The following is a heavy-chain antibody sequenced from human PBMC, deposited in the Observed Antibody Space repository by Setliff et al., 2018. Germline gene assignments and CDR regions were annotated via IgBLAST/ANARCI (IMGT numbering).Heavy chain of an antibody. J-gene: IGHJ4*02. V-gene: IGHV4-59*12. CDR1: GGSISSYY. Sequence: SETLSLTCTVSGGSISSYYWSWIRQPPGKGLEWIGYIYYSGSTNYNPSLKSRVTISVDTSKNQFSLKLNSVTAADMAVYYCARYDSSGYSENYYFDYWGQGTLVTVSS. CDR2: IYYSGST. CDR3: ARYDSSGYSENYYFDY. D-gene: IGHD3-22*01.